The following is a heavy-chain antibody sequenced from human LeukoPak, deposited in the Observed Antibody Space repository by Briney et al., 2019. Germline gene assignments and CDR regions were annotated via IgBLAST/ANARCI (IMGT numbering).Heavy chain of an antibody. CDR2: IYTSGST. CDR3: AGTTVTGYYFDY. D-gene: IGHD4-11*01. CDR1: GGSISSGSYY. J-gene: IGHJ4*02. Sequence: TSGTLSLTCTVSGGSISSGSYYWSWIRQPAGKGLEWIGRIYTSGSTNYNPSLKSRVTISVDTSKNQFSLKLSSVTAADTAVYYCAGTTVTGYYFDYWGQGTLVTVSS. V-gene: IGHV4-61*02.